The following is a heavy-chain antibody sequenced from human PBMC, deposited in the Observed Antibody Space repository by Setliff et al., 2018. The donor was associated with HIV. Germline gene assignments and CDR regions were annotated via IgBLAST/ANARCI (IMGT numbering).Heavy chain of an antibody. CDR2: ISRDSYT. J-gene: IGHJ4*02. CDR3: ARPNYYDSSGSFDY. Sequence: PGGSLRLSCITSGFTFTDYHMSWVRQAPGKGLEWISYISRDSYTTYTDSVKGRFTVSRDNTKRSLYLQMNSLRAEDTAVYYCARPNYYDSSGSFDYWGQGTLVTVSS. V-gene: IGHV3-11*06. D-gene: IGHD3-22*01. CDR1: GFTFTDYH.